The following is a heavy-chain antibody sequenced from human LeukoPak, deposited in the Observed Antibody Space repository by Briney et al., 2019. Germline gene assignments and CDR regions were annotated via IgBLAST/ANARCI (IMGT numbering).Heavy chain of an antibody. CDR1: GGSISSGSYY. CDR3: ASIYYYDSAPFDP. CDR2: IYTSGST. Sequence: TLSLTCTVSGGSISSGSYYWSWIRQPAGKGLEWIGRIYTSGSTNYNPSLKSRVTISVDTSRNQFSLKLSSVTAADTAVYYCASIYYYDSAPFDPWGQGTLVTVSS. D-gene: IGHD3-22*01. J-gene: IGHJ5*02. V-gene: IGHV4-61*02.